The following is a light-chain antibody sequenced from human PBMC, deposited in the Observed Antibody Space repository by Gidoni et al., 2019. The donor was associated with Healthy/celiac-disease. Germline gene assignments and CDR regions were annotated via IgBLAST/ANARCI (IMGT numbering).Light chain of an antibody. V-gene: IGKV1-39*01. CDR3: QKSYSTPPIT. CDR2: AAS. CDR1: QSISSY. J-gene: IGKJ3*01. Sequence: DIQMTQSPSSLSASVGDRVTITCRASQSISSYLYWYQQKPGKAPKLLIYAASSLQSGVPSRFSGSGSGTDFTLTISSLQPEDFATYYCQKSYSTPPITFGPGTKVDIK.